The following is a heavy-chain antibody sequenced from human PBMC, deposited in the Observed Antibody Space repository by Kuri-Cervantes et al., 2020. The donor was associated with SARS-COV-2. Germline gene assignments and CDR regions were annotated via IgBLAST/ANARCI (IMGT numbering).Heavy chain of an antibody. J-gene: IGHJ3*02. CDR1: GGSFRGYY. V-gene: IGHV4-34*01. Sequence: SQTLSLTCAVYGGSFRGYYWSWIRQPPGKGLEWIGEINHSGSTNYNPSLKSRVTISADTSKNQFSLKLNSVTAADTAIYYCARGGTRRDDAFDIWGQGTLVTVSS. CDR3: ARGGTRRDDAFDI. CDR2: INHSGST.